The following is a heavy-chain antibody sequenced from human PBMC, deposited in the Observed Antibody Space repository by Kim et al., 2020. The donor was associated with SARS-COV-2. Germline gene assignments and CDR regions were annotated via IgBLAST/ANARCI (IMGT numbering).Heavy chain of an antibody. V-gene: IGHV4-39*01. D-gene: IGHD3-10*01. CDR3: ARHSAFTMDYYGMDV. Sequence: PSLKSRVTISVDTSKNQFSLKLSSVTAADTAVYYCARHSAFTMDYYGMDVWGQGTTVTVSS. J-gene: IGHJ6*02.